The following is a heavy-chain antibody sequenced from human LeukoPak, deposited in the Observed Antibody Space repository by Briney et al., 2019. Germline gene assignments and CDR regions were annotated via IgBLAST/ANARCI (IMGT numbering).Heavy chain of an antibody. Sequence: ASVKVSCKASGYTFTSYGINWVRQAPGQRLEWMGRISAYNGNTNYAQKFQGRVTMTTDTSPNTAYMELRSLRYDDTAVYYCARETSAYYSADYWGQGTLVTVSS. CDR3: ARETSAYYSADY. CDR2: ISAYNGNT. J-gene: IGHJ4*02. CDR1: GYTFTSYG. V-gene: IGHV1-18*01. D-gene: IGHD3-22*01.